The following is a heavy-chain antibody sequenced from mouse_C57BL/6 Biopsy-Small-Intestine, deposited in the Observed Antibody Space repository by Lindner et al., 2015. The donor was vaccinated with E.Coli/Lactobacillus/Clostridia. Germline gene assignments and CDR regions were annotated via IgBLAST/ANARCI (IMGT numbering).Heavy chain of an antibody. Sequence: VQLQESGPELVKPGASVKLSCKASGYTFTSYDINWVKQRPGHGLEWIGDIYPGGGYTNYNEKFKGKATLTADKSSSTAYMQFSSLTSEDSAIYYCARSIYEYFDYWGQGTTLTVSS. CDR3: ARSIYEYFDY. V-gene: IGHV1-63*01. CDR2: IYPGGGYT. D-gene: IGHD2-3*01. J-gene: IGHJ2*01. CDR1: GYTFTSYD.